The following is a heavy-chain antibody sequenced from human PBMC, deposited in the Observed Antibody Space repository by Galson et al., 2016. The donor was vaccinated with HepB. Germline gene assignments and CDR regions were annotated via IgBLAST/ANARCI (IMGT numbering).Heavy chain of an antibody. CDR3: ARDGIGAAHDVFDI. V-gene: IGHV3-33*01. J-gene: IGHJ3*02. D-gene: IGHD6-25*01. CDR1: GFTFSNYD. Sequence: LRLSCATSGFTFSNYDLHWVRQAPGKGLEWVAVIWYDGSNKFYADSVKGRFTISRDNSKNTLYLQMNSLRAEDTAVYYCARDGIGAAHDVFDIWGQGTMVTVSS. CDR2: IWYDGSNK.